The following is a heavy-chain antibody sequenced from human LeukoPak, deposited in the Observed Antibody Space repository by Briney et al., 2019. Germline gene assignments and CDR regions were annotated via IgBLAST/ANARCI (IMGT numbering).Heavy chain of an antibody. V-gene: IGHV4-59*01. J-gene: IGHJ4*02. D-gene: IGHD6-6*01. CDR2: IYYSGST. CDR1: GGSISSYY. CDR3: ARDPYSSSSVGDY. Sequence: SETLSLTCTVSGGSISSYYWSWIRQPPGKGLEWIGYIYYSGSTNYNPSLKSRVTISVDTSKNQFSLKLSSVTAADTAVYYCARDPYSSSSVGDYWGQGTLVTVSS.